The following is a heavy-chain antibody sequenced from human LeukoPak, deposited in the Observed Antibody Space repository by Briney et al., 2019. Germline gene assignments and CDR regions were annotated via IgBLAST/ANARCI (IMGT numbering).Heavy chain of an antibody. CDR1: GDTFISYA. D-gene: IGHD3-22*01. CDR3: ASSYYYYDSSGYYYLLDY. Sequence: VASVKVSCKASGDTFISYAISWVRQAPGQGGEWMGGIIPILGTANYAQKFQGRVTIPADESTSTAYMELSSLRSEDTAVYYCASSYYYYDSSGYYYLLDYWGQGTLVTVSS. J-gene: IGHJ4*02. CDR2: IIPILGTA. V-gene: IGHV1-69*13.